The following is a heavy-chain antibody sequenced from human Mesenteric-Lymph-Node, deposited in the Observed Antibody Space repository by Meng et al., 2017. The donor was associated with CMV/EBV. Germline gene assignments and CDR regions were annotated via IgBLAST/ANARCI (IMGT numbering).Heavy chain of an antibody. J-gene: IGHJ3*02. Sequence: SVKVSCKASGYTFTTYGISWVRQAPGQGLEWMGWISPYNGNTNYAQKFQGRVTMTTDTSTSTAYMELRSLRSDDTAVYYCARLAGSRDYYDSSGHLDIWGQGTMVTVSS. CDR3: ARLAGSRDYYDSSGHLDI. CDR1: GYTFTTYG. V-gene: IGHV1-18*01. CDR2: ISPYNGNT. D-gene: IGHD3-22*01.